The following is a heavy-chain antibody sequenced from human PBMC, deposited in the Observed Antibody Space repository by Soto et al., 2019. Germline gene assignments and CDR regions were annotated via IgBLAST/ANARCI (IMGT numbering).Heavy chain of an antibody. CDR1: GFTFSSYS. V-gene: IGHV3-30*03. CDR2: ISYDGSNK. J-gene: IGHJ3*02. CDR3: ARDDYYDSSGYSRGRGAFDI. D-gene: IGHD3-22*01. Sequence: GSLRLSCAASGFTFSSYSMNWVRQAPGKGLEWVAVISYDGSNKYYADSVKGRFTISRDNSKNTLYLQMNSLRAEDTAVYYCARDDYYDSSGYSRGRGAFDIWGQGTMVTVSS.